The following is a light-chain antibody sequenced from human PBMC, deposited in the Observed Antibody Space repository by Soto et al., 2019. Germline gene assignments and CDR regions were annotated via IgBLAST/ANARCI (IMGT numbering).Light chain of an antibody. CDR2: DAS. Sequence: EIVLTQSPATLSLSPGERATLSCRASQNVSTYLAWYQQKPGQAPRLLIYDASNRATGIPARFSGSGSGTDLTLTISRLEPEDFAGYYCQQRTNWLTFGPGTKVDIK. CDR1: QNVSTY. V-gene: IGKV3-11*01. J-gene: IGKJ3*01. CDR3: QQRTNWLT.